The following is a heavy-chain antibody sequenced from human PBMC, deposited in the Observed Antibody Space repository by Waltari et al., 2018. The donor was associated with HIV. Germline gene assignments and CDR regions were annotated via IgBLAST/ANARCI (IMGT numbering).Heavy chain of an antibody. CDR2: TNDRGST. Sequence: QVQLQQWGAGLLKPSETLSLICAVYGGSFSGYYWTWIRQPPGKGLEWIGETNDRGSTNYNPSLKSRVTMPIDTAKNEFSLKLSSVTAADTAVYYCARERPMWNYGPGVKYMDVWGQGTTVTVSS. CDR3: ARERPMWNYGPGVKYMDV. D-gene: IGHD1-7*01. CDR1: GGSFSGYY. V-gene: IGHV4-34*01. J-gene: IGHJ6*03.